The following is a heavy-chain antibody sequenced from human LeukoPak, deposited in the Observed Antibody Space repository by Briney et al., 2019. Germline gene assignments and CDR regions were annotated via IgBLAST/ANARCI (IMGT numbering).Heavy chain of an antibody. CDR3: AKMPAYYYDSSGYAFHFDY. CDR2: ISGSGGST. J-gene: IGHJ4*02. V-gene: IGHV3-23*01. CDR1: AFTFSTYA. D-gene: IGHD3-22*01. Sequence: GGSLRLSCAASAFTFSTYAMSWVRQAPGKGLEWVSAISGSGGSTHYADSVRGRFTISRDNSKSTLYLQMNSLRDEDTAIYYCAKMPAYYYDSSGYAFHFDYWGQGTLVTVSS.